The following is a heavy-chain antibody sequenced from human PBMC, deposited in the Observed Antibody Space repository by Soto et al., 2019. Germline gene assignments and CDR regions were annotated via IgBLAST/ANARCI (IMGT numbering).Heavy chain of an antibody. D-gene: IGHD6-6*01. CDR3: ARHYPSIAAQYYYGMDV. J-gene: IGHJ6*02. CDR2: IYYSGST. V-gene: IGHV4-39*01. CDR1: GGSISSGDYY. Sequence: PSETLSLTCTVSGGSISSGDYYWGWIRQPPGKGLEWIGSIYYSGSTYYNPSLKSRVTISVDTSKNQFSLKLSSVTAADTAVYYCARHYPSIAAQYYYGMDVWGQGTTVTVSS.